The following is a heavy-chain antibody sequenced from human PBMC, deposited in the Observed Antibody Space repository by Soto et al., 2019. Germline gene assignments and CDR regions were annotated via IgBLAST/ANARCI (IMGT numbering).Heavy chain of an antibody. CDR3: ARGNPFNYAGFDV. CDR2: MNVKSGDT. CDR1: GYTFSDFD. J-gene: IGHJ6*02. D-gene: IGHD3-16*01. V-gene: IGHV1-8*01. Sequence: QAHLEQSGAEVKRPGASVKVSCKASGYTFSDFDINWLRQAPGQGPDWRGWMNVKSGDTFFAQRFQGKFNMTGDTSLSTAYMEVGSLTSDDTAMYYCARGNPFNYAGFDVWGQGTTVAVSS.